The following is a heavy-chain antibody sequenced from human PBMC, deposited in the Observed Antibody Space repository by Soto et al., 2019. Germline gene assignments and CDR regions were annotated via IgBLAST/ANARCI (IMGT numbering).Heavy chain of an antibody. CDR1: GFTFSSYA. J-gene: IGHJ3*02. CDR3: ARALGYAFAI. Sequence: EVQLVESGGGLVQPGGSLRLSCAASGFTFSSYAMHWVRQAPGKGLEYVSAISSNGGSTYYANSVKGRFTISRDNSKNTLYLQMGSLRAEDMAVYYCARALGYAFAIWGQGTMVTVSS. D-gene: IGHD7-27*01. CDR2: ISSNGGST. V-gene: IGHV3-64*01.